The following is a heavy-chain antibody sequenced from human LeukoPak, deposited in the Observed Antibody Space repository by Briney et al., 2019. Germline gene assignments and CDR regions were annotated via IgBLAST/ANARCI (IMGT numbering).Heavy chain of an antibody. J-gene: IGHJ4*02. CDR1: GGTFSSYA. Sequence: SVKVSCKASGGTFSSYAISWVRQAPGQGLEWMGGIIPIFGTANYAQKFQGRVTITADESTGTAYMELSSLRSEDTAVYYCAREQGRDGYIRFDYWGQGTLVTVSS. D-gene: IGHD5-24*01. CDR3: AREQGRDGYIRFDY. V-gene: IGHV1-69*13. CDR2: IIPIFGTA.